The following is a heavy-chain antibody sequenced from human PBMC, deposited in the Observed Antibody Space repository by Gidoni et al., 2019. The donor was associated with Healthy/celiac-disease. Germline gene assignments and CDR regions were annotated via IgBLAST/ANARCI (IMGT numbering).Heavy chain of an antibody. CDR1: GYTFTSYG. D-gene: IGHD3-10*01. CDR3: ARDFVPARITLSGRWYMDV. V-gene: IGHV1-18*04. CDR2: ISAYNGNT. J-gene: IGHJ6*03. Sequence: QVQLVQSGAEVKKPGASVKVYCKAAGYTFTSYGISWVRQAPGQGLEWMGWISAYNGNTNYAQKLQGRVTMTTDTSTSTAYMELRSLRSDDTAVYYCARDFVPARITLSGRWYMDVWGKGTTVTVSS.